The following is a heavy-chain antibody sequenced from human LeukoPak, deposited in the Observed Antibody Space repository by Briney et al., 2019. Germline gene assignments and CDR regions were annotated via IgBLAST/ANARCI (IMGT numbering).Heavy chain of an antibody. CDR1: GGSISSSSYY. V-gene: IGHV4-61*02. J-gene: IGHJ2*01. Sequence: KPSETLSLTCTVSGGSISSSSYYWGWIRQPAGKGLEWIGRIYTSGSTNYNPSLKSRVTMSVDTSKNQFSLKLSSVTAADTAVYYCARDPSYYYGSGSYWPYWYFDLWGRGTLVTVSS. CDR3: ARDPSYYYGSGSYWPYWYFDL. CDR2: IYTSGST. D-gene: IGHD3-10*01.